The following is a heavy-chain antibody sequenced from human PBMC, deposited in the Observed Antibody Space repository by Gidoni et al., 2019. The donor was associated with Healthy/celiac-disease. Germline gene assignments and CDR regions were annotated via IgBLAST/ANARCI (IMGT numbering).Heavy chain of an antibody. CDR2: ISWNSGSI. CDR1: GFTFDDYA. D-gene: IGHD1-26*01. Sequence: EVQLVESGGGLVQPGRSLRLSCAASGFTFDDYAMHWVRQAPGKGLEWVSGISWNSGSIGYADSVKGRFTISRDNAKNSLYLQMNRLRAEDTALYYCAKDDSGSYYGDFDYWGQGTLVTVSS. V-gene: IGHV3-9*01. CDR3: AKDDSGSYYGDFDY. J-gene: IGHJ4*02.